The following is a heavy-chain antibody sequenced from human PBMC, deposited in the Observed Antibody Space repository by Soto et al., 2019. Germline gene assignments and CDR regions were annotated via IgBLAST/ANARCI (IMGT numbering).Heavy chain of an antibody. V-gene: IGHV4-30-4*01. CDR2: IYYSGST. CDR3: ARDRCSLGVCLQDAFDI. D-gene: IGHD2-21*01. Sequence: QVQLQESGPGLVKPSQTLSLTCTVSGGSITSGDYYWSWIRQPPGKGLEWIGYIYYSGSTYYNPSLKSRVNIPVDTAKNQFSLKLSSVTAADTAVYYCARDRCSLGVCLQDAFDIWGQGTMVTVSS. CDR1: GGSITSGDYY. J-gene: IGHJ3*02.